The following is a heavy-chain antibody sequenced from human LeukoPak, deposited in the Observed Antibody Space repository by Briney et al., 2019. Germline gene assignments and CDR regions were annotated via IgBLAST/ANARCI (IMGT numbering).Heavy chain of an antibody. V-gene: IGHV4-31*03. CDR1: GGSISSGGYY. CDR3: ARAVDGSDAFDI. Sequence: PSETLSLTCTVSGGSISSGGYYWSWIRQHPGKGVEWIGYIYYSGSTYYNPSLKSRVTISVDTSKNQFSLKLSSVTAADTAVYYCARAVDGSDAFDIWGQGTMVTVSS. D-gene: IGHD6-19*01. J-gene: IGHJ3*02. CDR2: IYYSGST.